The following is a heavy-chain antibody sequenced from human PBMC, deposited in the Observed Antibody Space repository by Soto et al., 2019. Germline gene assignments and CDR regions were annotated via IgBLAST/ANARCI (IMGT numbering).Heavy chain of an antibody. CDR1: GYTFTSYA. D-gene: IGHD2-21*02. Sequence: ASVKVSCKASGYTFTSYAMHWVRQAPGQRLEWMGWINAGNGNTKYSQKFQGRVTITRDTSASTAYMEPSSLRSEDTAVYYCARLHCSGDDCFSQIDYWGQGALVTVSS. CDR3: ARLHCSGDDCFSQIDY. V-gene: IGHV1-3*01. J-gene: IGHJ4*02. CDR2: INAGNGNT.